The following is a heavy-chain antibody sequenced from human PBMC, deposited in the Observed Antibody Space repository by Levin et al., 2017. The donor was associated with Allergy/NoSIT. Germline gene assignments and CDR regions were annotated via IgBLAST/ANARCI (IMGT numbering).Heavy chain of an antibody. CDR3: ARVVCSGGSCYPAGYFDY. CDR2: ISSSSSYT. D-gene: IGHD2-15*01. CDR1: GFTFSDYY. J-gene: IGHJ4*02. V-gene: IGHV3-11*05. Sequence: GGSLRLSCAASGFTFSDYYMSWIRQAPGKGLEWVSYISSSSSYTNYADSVKGRFTISRDNAKNSLYLQMNSLRAEDTAVYYCARVVCSGGSCYPAGYFDYWGQGTLVTVSS.